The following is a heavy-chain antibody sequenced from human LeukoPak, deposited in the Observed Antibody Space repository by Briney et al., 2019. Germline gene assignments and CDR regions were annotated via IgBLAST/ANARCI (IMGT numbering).Heavy chain of an antibody. CDR3: ARARYSYGLLDY. D-gene: IGHD5-18*01. CDR2: VSHSGST. Sequence: SGTLSITCTVSGGSISVNTWWSWVRQPPGKGLEWIGEVSHSGSTNYNPSLKSRVTISVDTSKNQFSLKLSSVTAADTAVYYCARARYSYGLLDYWGQGTLVTVSS. CDR1: GGSISVNTW. J-gene: IGHJ4*02. V-gene: IGHV4-4*02.